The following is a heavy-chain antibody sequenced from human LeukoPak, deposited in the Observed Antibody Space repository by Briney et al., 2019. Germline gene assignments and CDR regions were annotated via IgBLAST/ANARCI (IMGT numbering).Heavy chain of an antibody. CDR2: ISWNSGST. D-gene: IGHD3-3*01. J-gene: IGHJ3*02. V-gene: IGHV3-9*01. CDR1: GFTFDDYA. Sequence: GRSLRLSCAASGFTFDDYAMHWVRQAPGKGLEWVSGISWNSGSTGYADSVKGRFTISRDNAKNSLYLQMNSLRAEDTALYYCAKAPYYDFWSGSVRATNDAFDIWGQGTMVTVSS. CDR3: AKAPYYDFWSGSVRATNDAFDI.